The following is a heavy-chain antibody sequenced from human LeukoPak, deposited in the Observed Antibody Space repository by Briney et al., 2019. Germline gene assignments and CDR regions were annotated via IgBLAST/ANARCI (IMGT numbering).Heavy chain of an antibody. V-gene: IGHV4-4*08. CDR3: AGRGQRYFRD. J-gene: IGHJ1*01. CDR1: GDSISSDY. CDR2: IYRIGNT. Sequence: PSETLSLTCSVSGDSISSDYWSWIRQPPGKGLEWIGYIYRIGNTDYNPSLKSRATISLDTSKNQLSLNLTSVSAADTAVYYCAGRGQRYFRDWGQGTLVTVSS.